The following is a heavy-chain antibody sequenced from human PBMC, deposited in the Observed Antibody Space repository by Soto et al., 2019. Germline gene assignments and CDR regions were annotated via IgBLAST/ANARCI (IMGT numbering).Heavy chain of an antibody. CDR1: GGSLRGDY. J-gene: IGHJ4*02. V-gene: IGHV4-34*01. CDR2: IHHSGST. CDR3: ARDFRAAGLDY. D-gene: IGHD6-13*01. Sequence: SETLSLTCAVYGGSLRGDYWSWIRQPPGKGLEWIGEIHHSGSTNYNPSLKSRFTISGDTSKNQFSLKLISVTAADTAVYYCARDFRAAGLDYWGQGTLVTVSS.